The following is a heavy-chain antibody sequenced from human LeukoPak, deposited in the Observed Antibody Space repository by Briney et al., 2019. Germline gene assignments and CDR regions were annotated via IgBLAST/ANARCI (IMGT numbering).Heavy chain of an antibody. CDR3: ARIWFGELAPEYYFDY. CDR2: IDWDDDK. Sequence: SGPALVKPTQTLTLTCTFSGFSLSTSGMCVSWIRQPPVKALEWLARIDWDDDKYYSTSLKTRLTISKDTSKNQVVLTMTNMDPVDTATYYCARIWFGELAPEYYFDYWGQGTLVTVSS. CDR1: GFSLSTSGMC. D-gene: IGHD3-10*01. V-gene: IGHV2-70*11. J-gene: IGHJ4*02.